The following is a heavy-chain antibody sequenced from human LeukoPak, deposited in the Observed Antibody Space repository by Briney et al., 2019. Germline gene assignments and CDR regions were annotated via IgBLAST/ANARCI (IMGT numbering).Heavy chain of an antibody. J-gene: IGHJ4*02. CDR2: IKRKTEGVTT. V-gene: IGHV3-15*01. CDR1: GFNFNNAW. D-gene: IGHD2-21*02. Sequence: GGSLRLSCAASGFNFNNAWMNWVRQAPGKGLEWFGRIKRKTEGVTTDYPAPVKGRFTISRDDSKATLYLQMNSLKTEDTAVYYCTSRVATTNDHWGQGTLVTVSS. CDR3: TSRVATTNDH.